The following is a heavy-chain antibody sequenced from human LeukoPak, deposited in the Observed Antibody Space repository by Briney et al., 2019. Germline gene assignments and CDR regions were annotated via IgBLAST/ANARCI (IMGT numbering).Heavy chain of an antibody. D-gene: IGHD3-3*01. J-gene: IGHJ5*02. CDR2: IYYSGST. V-gene: IGHV4-59*01. CDR3: ARVGYDFWSGYLPGWFDP. CDR1: GGSISSYY. Sequence: PSETLSLTCTVSGGSISSYYWSWIRQPPGKGLEWIGYIYYSGSTNYNPSLKSRVTISVDTSKNQFSLKLSSVTAADTAVYYCARVGYDFWSGYLPGWFDPWGQGTLVTVSS.